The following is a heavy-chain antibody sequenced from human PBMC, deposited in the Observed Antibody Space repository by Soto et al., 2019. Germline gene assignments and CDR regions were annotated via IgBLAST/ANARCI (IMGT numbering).Heavy chain of an antibody. V-gene: IGHV2-5*01. CDR1: GDSISNGAYY. J-gene: IGHJ4*02. CDR3: AHRQTYCGGVCYSGFDY. D-gene: IGHD2-21*02. Sequence: TLSLTCTVSGDSISNGAYYWGWIRQHPGKDLEWIVYMHYSGTTYYSPSLKSRLTITKDTSKNQVVLTMTNMDPVDTATYYCAHRQTYCGGVCYSGFDYWGQGTLVTVSS. CDR2: MHYSGTT.